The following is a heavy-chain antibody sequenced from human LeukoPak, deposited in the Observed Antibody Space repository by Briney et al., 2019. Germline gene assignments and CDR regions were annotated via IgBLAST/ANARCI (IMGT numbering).Heavy chain of an antibody. CDR3: ARAYYDILTGYAVPLDY. Sequence: GGSLRLSCAASGFTFSDYYMSWIRQAPGKGLEWVSYISSSGSTIYYADSVKGRFTISRDNAKNSLYLQMNSLRAEDTAVYYCARAYYDILTGYAVPLDYWGQGTLVTVSS. CDR1: GFTFSDYY. CDR2: ISSSGSTI. V-gene: IGHV3-11*01. J-gene: IGHJ4*02. D-gene: IGHD3-9*01.